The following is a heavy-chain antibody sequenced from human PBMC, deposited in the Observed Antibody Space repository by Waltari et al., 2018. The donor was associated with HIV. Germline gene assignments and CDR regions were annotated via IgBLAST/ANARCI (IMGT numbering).Heavy chain of an antibody. J-gene: IGHJ6*02. D-gene: IGHD6-6*01. CDR1: GGTFSSYA. CDR2: SIPIFGTA. CDR3: ARDNRGSSDYYYGMDV. V-gene: IGHV1-69*12. Sequence: QVQLVQSGAEVKKPGSSVKVSCKASGGTFSSYAISWVRQAPGQGLEWMGGSIPIFGTANDAQKVQGIVTITADESTSTAYMELSSLRSEDTGVYYCARDNRGSSDYYYGMDVWGQGTTVTVSS.